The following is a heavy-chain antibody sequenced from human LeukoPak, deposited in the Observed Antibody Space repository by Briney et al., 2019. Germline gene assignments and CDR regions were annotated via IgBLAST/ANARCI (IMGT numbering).Heavy chain of an antibody. Sequence: SETLSPTCPVPGGSISSYYWSWIRQPPGKGLEWIGYVYYSGSTNYNPSLKSRVTISVDTSKNQFSLKLSSVTAADTAVYYCAGHESSSGWDYFDSWGQGTLVTVSS. CDR1: GGSISSYY. CDR3: AGHESSSGWDYFDS. J-gene: IGHJ4*02. D-gene: IGHD6-19*01. V-gene: IGHV4-59*08. CDR2: VYYSGST.